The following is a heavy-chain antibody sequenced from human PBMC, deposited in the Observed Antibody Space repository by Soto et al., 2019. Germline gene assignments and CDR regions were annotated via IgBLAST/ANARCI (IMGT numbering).Heavy chain of an antibody. CDR2: VDPNSGGT. D-gene: IGHD3-10*01. J-gene: IGHJ4*02. V-gene: IGHV1-2*02. Sequence: QVQLVQSGAEVKQPGASVKVSCKPSGYTFSDLYIHWVRQAPGQGLEWMGWVDPNSGGTKQTQKFQGRLTMTRDTPTGTVYMELYSLRSDETSVYCCARDNYGPLDYWGQGTLVTVSS. CDR1: GYTFSDLY. CDR3: ARDNYGPLDY.